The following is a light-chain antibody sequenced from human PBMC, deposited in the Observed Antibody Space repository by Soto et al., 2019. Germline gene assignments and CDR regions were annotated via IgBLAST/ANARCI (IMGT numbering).Light chain of an antibody. CDR2: DVS. J-gene: IGLJ3*02. Sequence: QSALTQPRSVSGSAGQSVTISCTGTSSDVGGYNHVSWYQHHPGKAPKLVIYDVSQRPSGVPDRFSGSKSGTTASLTISGLQAEDEADYYCCSYTARFTLLFGGGTKVTVL. CDR3: CSYTARFTLL. CDR1: SSDVGGYNH. V-gene: IGLV2-11*01.